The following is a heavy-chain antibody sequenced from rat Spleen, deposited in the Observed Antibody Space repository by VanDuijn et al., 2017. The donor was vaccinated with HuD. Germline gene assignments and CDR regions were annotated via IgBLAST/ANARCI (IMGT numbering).Heavy chain of an antibody. D-gene: IGHD1-12*02. Sequence: EVQLQESGPGLVKPSQALSLTCSVTGYSITSNYWGWIRKFPGNKMEWFGHISYSGGTSYNPSLKSRISITRDTSKNQFFLQLNSVTPEDTATYYCAATEYYAGSYYFHYWGQGVMVTVSS. V-gene: IGHV3-1*01. CDR1: GYSITSNY. CDR3: AATEYYAGSYYFHY. CDR2: ISYSGGT. J-gene: IGHJ2*01.